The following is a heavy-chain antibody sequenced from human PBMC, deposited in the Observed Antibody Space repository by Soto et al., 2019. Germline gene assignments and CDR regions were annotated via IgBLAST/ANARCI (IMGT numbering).Heavy chain of an antibody. D-gene: IGHD2-21*02. V-gene: IGHV4-4*02. J-gene: IGHJ5*02. Sequence: QVQLRESGPGLVKPSGTLSLTCVVSGASISSTYWWSWVRQPPGKGLEWIGEIYHSGSTKYNPSLTGRVTVSIDESNNEFSLKLNSVTAADTAVYYCATLPPRIEVVVTPIPTWGQGILVTVSS. CDR3: ATLPPRIEVVVTPIPT. CDR2: IYHSGST. CDR1: GASISSTYW.